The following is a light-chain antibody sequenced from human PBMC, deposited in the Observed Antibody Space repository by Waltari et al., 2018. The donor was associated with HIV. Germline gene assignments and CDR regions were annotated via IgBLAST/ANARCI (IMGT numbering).Light chain of an antibody. CDR3: PQSYLTYP. CDR2: GAS. J-gene: IGKJ2*01. CDR1: QGVSRY. Sequence: IQFTPAPSSLSASVGDRVTITCRASQGVSRYLNWYQQQPGKPPELVIYGASNLQAGVTSRFSDSGSGTDFTLTIISLQPEDFATYYWPQSYLTYPFCQGTKLQI. V-gene: IGKV1-39*01.